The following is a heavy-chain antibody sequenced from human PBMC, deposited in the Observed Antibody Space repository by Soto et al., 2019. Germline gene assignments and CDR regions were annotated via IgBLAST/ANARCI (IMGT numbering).Heavy chain of an antibody. CDR2: INHYGNT. D-gene: IGHD6-19*01. J-gene: IGHJ2*01. V-gene: IGHV4-34*01. CDR3: ARRGHLSSGWRNYWFLDL. CDR1: GGSFSEYY. Sequence: PSETLSLTCAVSGGSFSEYYWSWIRQPPGKGLEWIGEINHYGNTNYNPSLKSRLTISVDTSKNQVSLNLSSVTAADTAVYYCARRGHLSSGWRNYWFLDLWGRGTLVTVSS.